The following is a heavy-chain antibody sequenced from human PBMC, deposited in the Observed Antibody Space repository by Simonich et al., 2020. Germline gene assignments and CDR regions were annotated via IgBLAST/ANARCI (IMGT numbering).Heavy chain of an antibody. CDR3: ARDLGSSYYFDY. CDR1: GFTFSSYA. V-gene: IGHV3-30*07. Sequence: GGGVVQPGRSLRLSCAASGFTFSSYAMHWVRQAPGKGLERVAVISYDGSNKYYADSVKGRFTISRDNSKNTLYLQMNSLRAEDTAVYYCARDLGSSYYFDYWGQGTLVTVSS. CDR2: ISYDGSNK. J-gene: IGHJ4*02. D-gene: IGHD6-6*01.